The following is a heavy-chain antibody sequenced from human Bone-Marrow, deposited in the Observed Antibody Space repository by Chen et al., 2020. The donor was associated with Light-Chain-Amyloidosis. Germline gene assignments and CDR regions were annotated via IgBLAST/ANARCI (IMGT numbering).Heavy chain of an antibody. V-gene: IGHV3-23*01. D-gene: IGHD3-16*01. CDR1: GVTFSSYA. CDR2: IGGSGGRT. Sequence: EVQLLESGGGLVQPGGSLRLSCAASGVTFSSYAMSWVRQAPGKGLEWVSAIGGSGGRTYYADSVKGRFTISREKTENALYVQMSTLRAEDTSVYYWAKMLGGVTVIDAFDIWGQGTMVTVSS. J-gene: IGHJ3*02. CDR3: AKMLGGVTVIDAFDI.